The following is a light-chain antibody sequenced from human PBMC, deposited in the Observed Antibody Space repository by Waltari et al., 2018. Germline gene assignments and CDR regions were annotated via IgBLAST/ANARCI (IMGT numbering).Light chain of an antibody. Sequence: QSVLTQPPSASGTPGQRVTISCSGSDSNIGKNPINWYQQVPGTAPKAVIYHNNERPSGVPDQFSVSKSGTSASLAISGLQSEDEGDYCCAVWDDSLDGPVFGGGTKLTVL. J-gene: IGLJ3*02. CDR1: DSNIGKNP. V-gene: IGLV1-44*01. CDR3: AVWDDSLDGPV. CDR2: HNN.